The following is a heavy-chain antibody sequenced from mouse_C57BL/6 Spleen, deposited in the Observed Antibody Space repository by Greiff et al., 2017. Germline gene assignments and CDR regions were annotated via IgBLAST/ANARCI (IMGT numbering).Heavy chain of an antibody. CDR2: IWNGGGT. Sequence: QVQLKQSGPGLVAPSQSLSITCTVSGFSLTSYAISWVRQPPGKGLEWLGVIWNGGGTNYNSALKSRLSISKDNSKSQVFLKMNSLQTDDTARYYWARSVLRYAMDYWGQGTSVTVSS. CDR3: ARSVLRYAMDY. V-gene: IGHV2-9-1*01. J-gene: IGHJ4*01. CDR1: GFSLTSYA.